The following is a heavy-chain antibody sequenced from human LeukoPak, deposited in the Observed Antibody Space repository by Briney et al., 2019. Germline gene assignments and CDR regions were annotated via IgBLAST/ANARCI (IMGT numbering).Heavy chain of an antibody. V-gene: IGHV3-30*04. Sequence: GGSLRLSCAASGFIFSSYAMHWVRQAPGKGLEWVAILSYDGNNKYYADSVKGRFTISRDNSKNALYLQMNSLRAEDTAVYYCARDKDYVRYYYMDVWGKGTTVTVSS. D-gene: IGHD3-16*01. CDR1: GFIFSSYA. CDR2: LSYDGNNK. J-gene: IGHJ6*03. CDR3: ARDKDYVRYYYMDV.